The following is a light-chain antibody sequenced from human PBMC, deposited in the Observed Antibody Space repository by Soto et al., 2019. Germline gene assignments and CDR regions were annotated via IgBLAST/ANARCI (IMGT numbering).Light chain of an antibody. J-gene: IGLJ1*01. V-gene: IGLV2-14*01. CDR1: SSDVGGYNY. CDR3: SSYTSSTTLV. Sequence: QSALTQPASVSGSPGQSITISCTGTSSDVGGYNYVSWHQQHPGKAPKLMIYEVTNRPSGVSSRFSGSKSDNTASLTISGLLAEDEADYFCSSYTSSTTLVFGTGTKLTVL. CDR2: EVT.